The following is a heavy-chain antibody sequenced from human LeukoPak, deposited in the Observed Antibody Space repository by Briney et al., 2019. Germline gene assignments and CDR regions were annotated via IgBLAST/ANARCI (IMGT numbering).Heavy chain of an antibody. Sequence: ASVTVSCKASGYTFTSYDINWVRQATGQGLEWMGLMNPNSGNTGYAQKFQGRVTMTRTTSISTAYMELRSLRSDDTAVYYCARPATPTYYYDSSGYYLYYFDYWGQGTLVTVSS. CDR3: ARPATPTYYYDSSGYYLYYFDY. CDR2: MNPNSGNT. J-gene: IGHJ4*02. D-gene: IGHD3-22*01. V-gene: IGHV1-8*01. CDR1: GYTFTSYD.